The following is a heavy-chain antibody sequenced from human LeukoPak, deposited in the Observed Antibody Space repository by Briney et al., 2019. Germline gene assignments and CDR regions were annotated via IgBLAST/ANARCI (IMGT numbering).Heavy chain of an antibody. Sequence: GGSLRLSCAASGXTFSSYEMNWVRQAPGKGLEWVSYISSSGSTIYYADSVKGRFTISRDNAKNSLYLQMNSLRAEDTAVYYCARDPPYGMDVWGQGTTVTVSS. J-gene: IGHJ6*02. CDR1: GXTFSSYE. CDR3: ARDPPYGMDV. V-gene: IGHV3-48*03. CDR2: ISSSGSTI.